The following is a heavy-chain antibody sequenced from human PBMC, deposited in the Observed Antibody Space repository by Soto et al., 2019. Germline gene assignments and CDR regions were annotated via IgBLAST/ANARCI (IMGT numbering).Heavy chain of an antibody. V-gene: IGHV4-4*02. CDR2: IYHSGTN. CDR3: ARHIAVPRTRGFDY. J-gene: IGHJ4*02. CDR1: GGSITTNW. D-gene: IGHD6-19*01. Sequence: QVHLQESGPGLVKPSGTLSLTCAVSGGSITTNWWSWVRQPPGEGLEWIGEIYHSGTNNYNPSPRGRVTISVDKSNNQFSPTLNSVTAADSAIYYCARHIAVPRTRGFDYWGQGNLVTVSP.